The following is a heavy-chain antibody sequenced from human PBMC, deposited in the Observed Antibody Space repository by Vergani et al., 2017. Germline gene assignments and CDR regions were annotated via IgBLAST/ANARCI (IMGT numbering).Heavy chain of an antibody. CDR2: RNTNSGNT. CDR3: ARVRTAEYEFVSGSYLSTDIDY. J-gene: IGHJ4*02. V-gene: IGHV1-8*01. D-gene: IGHD3-3*01. Sequence: QVQLVQSGAEVKTPGASVKVSCKASGYTFTSYDIDWVRQATGQGLEWMGWRNTNSGNTGHAQKFQGRVTLTRNTSISTPYMELSSLSSEDTAVYYGARVRTAEYEFVSGSYLSTDIDYWGQGSSVTVSS. CDR1: GYTFTSYD.